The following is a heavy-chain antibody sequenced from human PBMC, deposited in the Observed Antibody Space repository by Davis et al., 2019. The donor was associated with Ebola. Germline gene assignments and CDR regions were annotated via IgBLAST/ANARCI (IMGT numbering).Heavy chain of an antibody. CDR1: GFTFSSYA. CDR3: SKEGYQYTMDV. J-gene: IGHJ6*04. Sequence: PGGSLRLSCAASGFTFSSYAMHWVRQAPGKGLEWVAVLSYDGSNKYYADSVKGRFTISRDNSKNTLYLQMNSLRTEDTALYYCSKEGYQYTMDVWGKGTTVTVSS. D-gene: IGHD2-2*01. V-gene: IGHV3-30-3*01. CDR2: LSYDGSNK.